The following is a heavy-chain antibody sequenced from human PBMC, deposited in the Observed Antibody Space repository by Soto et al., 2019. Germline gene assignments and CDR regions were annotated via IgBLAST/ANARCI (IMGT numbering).Heavy chain of an antibody. D-gene: IGHD3-9*01. CDR2: ISSSSSTI. J-gene: IGHJ4*02. CDR3: ARDCPSYDILTGYPKPYYFDY. CDR1: GFTFSSYS. Sequence: GGSLRLSCAASGFTFSSYSMNWVRQAPGKGLEWVSYISSSSSTIYYADSVKGRFTISRDNAKNSLYLQMNSLRAEDTAVYYCARDCPSYDILTGYPKPYYFDYWGQGTLVTVSS. V-gene: IGHV3-48*01.